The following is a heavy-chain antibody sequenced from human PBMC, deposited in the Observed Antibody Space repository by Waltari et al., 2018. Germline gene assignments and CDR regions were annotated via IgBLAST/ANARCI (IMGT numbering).Heavy chain of an antibody. CDR1: GFTFSRYW. CDR2: IYSDGSGA. CDR3: ARGGVGAPDY. V-gene: IGHV3-74*01. D-gene: IGHD1-26*01. J-gene: IGHJ4*02. Sequence: EVQLVESGGGLVQPGGCLRLSCAASGFTFSRYWMHWVRQAPGKGLVWVSRIYSDGSGAIYADSVKGRFTISRDNAKNTLYLQMNSLGPEDTAVYYCARGGVGAPDYWGQGTLVTVSS.